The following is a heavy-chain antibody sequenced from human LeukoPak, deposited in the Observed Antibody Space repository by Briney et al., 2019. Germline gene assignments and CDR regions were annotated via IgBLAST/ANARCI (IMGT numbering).Heavy chain of an antibody. CDR2: IYHNGNI. D-gene: IGHD3-16*01. CDR1: GYSISSGYY. CDR3: ARDVWDPCATGISWYFDL. V-gene: IGHV4-38-2*02. J-gene: IGHJ2*01. Sequence: PSETLSLTCAVSGYSISSGYYWGWLRQPPGKGLEWIGSIYHNGNIYYNPSLKSRVTISLDTSKNKFSLKFSSVTAADTALYSCARDVWDPCATGISWYFDLWGRGTLVTVFS.